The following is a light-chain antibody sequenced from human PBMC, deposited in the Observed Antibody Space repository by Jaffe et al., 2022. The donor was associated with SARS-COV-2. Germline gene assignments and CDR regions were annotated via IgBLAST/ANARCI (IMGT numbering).Light chain of an antibody. CDR3: QSCDRSRSGLVWV. CDR2: GNN. J-gene: IGLJ3*02. V-gene: IGLV1-40*01. CDR1: RSNIGPGDD. Sequence: QSVLTQPPSVSGAPGQRVTISCTGSRSNIGPGDDVHWYQQVPGTAPKLLIYGNNNRPAGVPDRFSGSRSGTSASLAISGLQAEDEADYYCQSCDRSRSGLVWVFGGGTKLTVL.